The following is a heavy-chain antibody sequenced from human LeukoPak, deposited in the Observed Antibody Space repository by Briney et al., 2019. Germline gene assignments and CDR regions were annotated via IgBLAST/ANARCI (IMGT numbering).Heavy chain of an antibody. CDR2: IKKDGSEE. J-gene: IGHJ4*02. Sequence: GGSLRLSCAASGFTFSTYWMDWVRQAPGKGLEWVGNIKKDGSEEYYVDSVKGRFTISRDNAKNSVYPQMNSLRAEDTAVYYCATGPLDYWGQGTLVTVSS. CDR1: GFTFSTYW. V-gene: IGHV3-7*01. CDR3: ATGPLDY.